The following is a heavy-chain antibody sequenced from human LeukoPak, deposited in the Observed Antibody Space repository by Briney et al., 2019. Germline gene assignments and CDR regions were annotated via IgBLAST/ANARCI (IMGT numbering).Heavy chain of an antibody. D-gene: IGHD3-22*01. Sequence: SETLSLTCTVSGASISSYYWSWIRHPPAKGLEWIGYIYYSGSTNYNPSLKSRVTISVDTSKNQFSLRLSSVTAADTAVYYCARHRYYYDSSGYYYQPWGQGTLVTVSS. CDR1: GASISSYY. CDR2: IYYSGST. J-gene: IGHJ5*02. V-gene: IGHV4-59*01. CDR3: ARHRYYYDSSGYYYQP.